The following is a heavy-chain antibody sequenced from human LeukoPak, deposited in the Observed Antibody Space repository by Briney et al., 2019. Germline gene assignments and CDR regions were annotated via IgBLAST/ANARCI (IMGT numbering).Heavy chain of an antibody. J-gene: IGHJ4*02. Sequence: SETLSLTCAVYGGSFSGYYWSWIRQPPGKGLEWIGEINHSGSTNYNPSLKSRVTISVDTSKNQFSLKLSSVTAADTAVYYCARQGYSGYDFDYWGRGTLVTVSS. CDR3: ARQGYSGYDFDY. CDR1: GGSFSGYY. D-gene: IGHD5-12*01. CDR2: INHSGST. V-gene: IGHV4-34*01.